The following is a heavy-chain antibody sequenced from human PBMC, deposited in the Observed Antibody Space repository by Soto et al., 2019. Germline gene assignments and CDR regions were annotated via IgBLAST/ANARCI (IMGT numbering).Heavy chain of an antibody. V-gene: IGHV1-18*01. CDR3: TREGSAPYYYYGMDV. Sequence: QVQLEQSAPEVKKPGASVKVSCKASGYTFSTYGISWVRQAPGQGLEGMGWINTHNGNTNYAQNLQGRVTMTADTSTSTAYMELRSLRSDDTAVYYCTREGSAPYYYYGMDVWGQGTTVTVSS. J-gene: IGHJ6*02. CDR2: INTHNGNT. CDR1: GYTFSTYG. D-gene: IGHD3-10*01.